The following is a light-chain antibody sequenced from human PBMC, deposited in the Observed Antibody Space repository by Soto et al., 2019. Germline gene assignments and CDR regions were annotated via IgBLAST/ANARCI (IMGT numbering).Light chain of an antibody. CDR2: EAS. V-gene: IGKV3-15*01. CDR1: QTVTNT. J-gene: IGKJ4*01. Sequence: RVLTQSPATLSVSPGERVVLSCRASQTVTNTLAWYQQKPGQAPRLIIYEASIRATGIPARFSGSGSGTEFTLTISSLQSEDFVFYYCQQYNSWPVTFGGGTKVEIK. CDR3: QQYNSWPVT.